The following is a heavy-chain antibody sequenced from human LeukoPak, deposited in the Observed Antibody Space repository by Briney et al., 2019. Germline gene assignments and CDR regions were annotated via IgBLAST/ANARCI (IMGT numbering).Heavy chain of an antibody. CDR2: IYYGGST. CDR1: GGSISSYY. D-gene: IGHD5-24*01. V-gene: IGHV4-59*01. J-gene: IGHJ2*01. Sequence: PSETLSLTCTVSGGSISSYYWGWIRQPPGKGLEWIGYIYYGGSTNYNPSLKSRVTISVDTSKNQFSLKLSSVTAADTAVYYCAREGGYKYRDWYFDLWGRGTLVTVSS. CDR3: AREGGYKYRDWYFDL.